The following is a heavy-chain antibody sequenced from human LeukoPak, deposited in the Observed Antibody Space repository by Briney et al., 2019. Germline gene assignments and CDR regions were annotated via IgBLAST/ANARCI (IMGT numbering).Heavy chain of an antibody. D-gene: IGHD2-8*01. J-gene: IGHJ5*02. CDR1: GFTFSSYA. V-gene: IGHV3-30*01. Sequence: GGSLRLSCAASGFTFSSYAMHWVRQAPGKGLEWVAVISYDGSNKYYADSVKGRFTISRDNSKNTLYLQMNSLRAEDTAVYYCARDRCTNGVCPYRRANWFDPWGQGTLVTVSS. CDR2: ISYDGSNK. CDR3: ARDRCTNGVCPYRRANWFDP.